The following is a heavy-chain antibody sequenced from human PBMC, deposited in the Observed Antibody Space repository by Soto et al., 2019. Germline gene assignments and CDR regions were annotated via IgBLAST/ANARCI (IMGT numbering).Heavy chain of an antibody. J-gene: IGHJ4*02. CDR3: GKAYFVWSSEQPYYFAY. CDR1: GFTFSNYA. Sequence: EVQLLDSGGGLVQPGGSLRLSCAASGFTFSNYAMTWVRQGPGKGLEWVSGISGSGGRSYYADSVKGRFTISRDNSMCTLYLQMNSLRAEDAAVYYCGKAYFVWSSEQPYYFAYWGQGTLVTVSS. V-gene: IGHV3-23*01. CDR2: ISGSGGRS. D-gene: IGHD3-16*01.